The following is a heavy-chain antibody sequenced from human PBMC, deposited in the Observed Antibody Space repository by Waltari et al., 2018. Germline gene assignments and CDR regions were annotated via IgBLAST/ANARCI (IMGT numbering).Heavy chain of an antibody. D-gene: IGHD5-18*01. CDR1: GGFISTETY. CDR2: VYYTGTT. J-gene: IGHJ4*02. Sequence: QMQLQESGPGLVKPSATLSLTCTVSGGFISTETYWAWVRQPPGEGLEWIGSVYYTGTTYYHPSLKSRVTIFVDTSKNQFSLNLNSVTAADTAVYYCASPPRGSSYGSYDYWGQGTLVTVSS. CDR3: ASPPRGSSYGSYDY. V-gene: IGHV4-39*01.